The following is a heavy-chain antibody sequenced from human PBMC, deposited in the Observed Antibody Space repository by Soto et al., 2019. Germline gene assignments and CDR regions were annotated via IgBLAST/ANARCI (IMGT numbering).Heavy chain of an antibody. V-gene: IGHV4-59*01. CDR3: ARGGIAAAGTNYYYYYYMDV. Sequence: SETLSLTCTVSGGSISSYYWSWIRQPPGKGLEWIGYNYYSGSTNYNPSLKSRVTISVDTSKNQFSLKLSSVTAADTAVYYCARGGIAAAGTNYYYYYYMDVWGKGTTVTVSS. CDR2: NYYSGST. D-gene: IGHD6-13*01. CDR1: GGSISSYY. J-gene: IGHJ6*03.